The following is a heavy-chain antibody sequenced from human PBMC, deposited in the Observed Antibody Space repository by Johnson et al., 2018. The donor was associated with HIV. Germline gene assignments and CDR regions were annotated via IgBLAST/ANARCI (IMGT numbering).Heavy chain of an antibody. D-gene: IGHD3-10*01. CDR2: ISWDGGSI. J-gene: IGHJ3*02. Sequence: VQLVESGGGLVQPGRSLRLSCVASGFTFDDYAMHCVRQAPGKGLEWVSGISWDGGSICYADSVKGRFTISRDNAKNSLYVQMNSLRVEDTALYYCAKGDGSGSDYNGKAFDIWGQGTLVTVSS. V-gene: IGHV3-9*01. CDR1: GFTFDDYA. CDR3: AKGDGSGSDYNGKAFDI.